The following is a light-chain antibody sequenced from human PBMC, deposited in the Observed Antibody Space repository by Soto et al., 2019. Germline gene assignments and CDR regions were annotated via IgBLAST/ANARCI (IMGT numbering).Light chain of an antibody. CDR1: SSNIGSNT. J-gene: IGLJ2*01. CDR3: AAWDDSLNGVV. CDR2: SNN. V-gene: IGLV1-44*01. Sequence: QSVLPQPPSASGTPGQRVTISCSGSSSNIGSNTVNWYQQLPGTAPKLLIYSNNQRPSGVPDRFSGSTSGTSASLAISGLQSEDEADYYCAAWDDSLNGVVFGGGTKLTVL.